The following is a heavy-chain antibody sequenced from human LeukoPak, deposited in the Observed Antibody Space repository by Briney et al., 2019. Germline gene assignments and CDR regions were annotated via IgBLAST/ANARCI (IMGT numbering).Heavy chain of an antibody. D-gene: IGHD3-10*01. CDR3: ARDQLLWFGELQMAYGMDV. V-gene: IGHV4-38-2*02. CDR1: GCSISSGYY. CDR2: IYHSGST. J-gene: IGHJ6*04. Sequence: SETLSLTCAVSGCSISSGYYWGWIRQPPGKGLEWIGSIYHSGSTYYNPSLKSRATISVDTSKNQFSLKLSSVTAADTAVYYCARDQLLWFGELQMAYGMDVWGKGTTVTVSS.